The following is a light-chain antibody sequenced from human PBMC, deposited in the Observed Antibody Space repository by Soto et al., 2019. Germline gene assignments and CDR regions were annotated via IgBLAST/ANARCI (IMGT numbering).Light chain of an antibody. J-gene: IGLJ3*02. CDR1: SSDVGGYNY. CDR3: SSYTTGSTVV. Sequence: QSALTQPASVSGSPGQSITISCTGTSSDVGGYNYVSWYQQHPSKAPKLMISNVGDRPSGVSNRFSGSKSGNTASLTISGLQTEDEADYYCSSYTTGSTVVFGGGTKVTVL. CDR2: NVG. V-gene: IGLV2-14*03.